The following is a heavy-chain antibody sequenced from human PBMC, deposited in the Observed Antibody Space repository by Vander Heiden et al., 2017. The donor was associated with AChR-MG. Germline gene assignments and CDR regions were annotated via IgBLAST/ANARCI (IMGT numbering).Heavy chain of an antibody. CDR2: IYSGGST. CDR3: SGYSSSWPLYYYGMDV. Sequence: EVQLVETGGGLIQPGGSLSLPCAASGFTVSSNYMSWVRQAPGKGLEWVSVIYSGGSTYYADSVKGRFTISRDNSKNTLYLQMNSLRAEDTAVYYCSGYSSSWPLYYYGMDVWGQGTTVTVSS. CDR1: GFTVSSNY. J-gene: IGHJ6*02. V-gene: IGHV3-53*02. D-gene: IGHD6-13*01.